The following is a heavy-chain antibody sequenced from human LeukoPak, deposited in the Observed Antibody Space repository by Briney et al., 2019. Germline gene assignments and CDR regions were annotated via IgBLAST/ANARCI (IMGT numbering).Heavy chain of an antibody. J-gene: IGHJ4*02. D-gene: IGHD5-24*01. CDR2: FDPEDGET. Sequence: ASVKVSCKVSGYTLTELSMHWVRQAPGKGLEWMGGFDPEDGETIYAQKFQGRVTMTEDTSTDTAYMELSRLRFDDTAVYYCARDGGDGYNAYYFDYWGQGSLVTVSS. V-gene: IGHV1-24*01. CDR3: ARDGGDGYNAYYFDY. CDR1: GYTLTELS.